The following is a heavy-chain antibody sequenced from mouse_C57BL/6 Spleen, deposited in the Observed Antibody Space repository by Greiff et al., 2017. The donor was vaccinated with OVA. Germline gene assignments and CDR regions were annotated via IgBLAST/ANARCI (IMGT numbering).Heavy chain of an antibody. V-gene: IGHV1-80*01. CDR3: ARRYYYGSSYVPWYFDV. CDR1: GYAFSSYW. CDR2: IYPGDGDT. J-gene: IGHJ1*03. Sequence: QVQLQQSGAELVKPGASVKISCKASGYAFSSYWMNWVKQRPGKGLEWIGQIYPGDGDTNYNGKFKGKATLTADKSSSTAYMQLSSLTSEDSAVYFCARRYYYGSSYVPWYFDVWGTGTTVTVSS. D-gene: IGHD1-1*01.